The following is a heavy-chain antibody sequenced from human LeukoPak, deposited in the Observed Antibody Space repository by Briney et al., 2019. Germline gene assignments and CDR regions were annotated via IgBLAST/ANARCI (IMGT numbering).Heavy chain of an antibody. J-gene: IGHJ6*02. V-gene: IGHV3-23*01. D-gene: IGHD3-3*01. CDR2: ISGCGVTT. CDR3: AKDSTVSGSYYGMDI. Sequence: PGGSLRLSCAASGFAFNNYVMTWVRQAPGKGLEWVSSISGCGVTTYYTDSVKGRFTISRDNSRSTLYLQVNGLRAEDTAVYYCAKDSTVSGSYYGMDIWGQGTTVTVSS. CDR1: GFAFNNYV.